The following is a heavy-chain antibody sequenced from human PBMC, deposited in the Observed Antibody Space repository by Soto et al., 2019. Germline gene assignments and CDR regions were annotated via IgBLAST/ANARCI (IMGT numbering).Heavy chain of an antibody. V-gene: IGHV3-23*01. CDR2: INGGGENT. D-gene: IGHD3-3*01. CDR3: ANLYYYDLWPGRYYYLGF. CDR1: RFSFNTFA. Sequence: PGGSLRLSCVTSRFSFNTFAMSWARQAPGKGLEWVSAINGGGENTYYADSVKGRFTISRDNSKNTLYLQMDSLRAEDTAVYYFANLYYYDLWPGRYYYLGFWGKGTLVSVSS. J-gene: IGHJ4*02.